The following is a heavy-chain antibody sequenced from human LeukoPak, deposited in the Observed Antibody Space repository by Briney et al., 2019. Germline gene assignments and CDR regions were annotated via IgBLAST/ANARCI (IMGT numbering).Heavy chain of an antibody. CDR2: ISAYYGNT. D-gene: IGHD3-3*01. CDR1: GYTFTSYG. V-gene: IGHV1-18*01. J-gene: IGHJ4*02. Sequence: ASVKVSCTASGYTFTSYGISWVRQAPGQGLEWMGWISAYYGNTNYAQKLQGRVTMTTDTSTSTAYMELRSLRSDDTAVYYCARVVYDFWSGYYIDYWGQGTLVTVST. CDR3: ARVVYDFWSGYYIDY.